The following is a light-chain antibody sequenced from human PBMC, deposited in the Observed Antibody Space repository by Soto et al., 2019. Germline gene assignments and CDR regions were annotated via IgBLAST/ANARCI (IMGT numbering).Light chain of an antibody. CDR1: SSNIGNNY. V-gene: IGLV1-51*01. Sequence: QSVLTQPPSVSAAPGQKVTISCSGSSSNIGNNYVSWYQQLPGTAPKLLIYDNNKRPSGIPDRFSGSKSGTSATLGITGLQTGDEADYYCGTWDSSLNVGVFGGGTKL. J-gene: IGLJ2*01. CDR2: DNN. CDR3: GTWDSSLNVGV.